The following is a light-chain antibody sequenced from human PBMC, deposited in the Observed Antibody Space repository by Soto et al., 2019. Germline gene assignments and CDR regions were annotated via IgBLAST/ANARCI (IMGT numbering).Light chain of an antibody. CDR3: SSYTSNSTPYV. Sequence: QSALTQPASVSGSPGQSITISCTGTSSDVGGYNYVSWYQQHPVKAPKLMIYEVSNRPSGVSNRFSGSKSGNTASLTISGLQAEDEADYYCSSYTSNSTPYVFGTGTKLTVL. CDR2: EVS. CDR1: SSDVGGYNY. V-gene: IGLV2-14*01. J-gene: IGLJ1*01.